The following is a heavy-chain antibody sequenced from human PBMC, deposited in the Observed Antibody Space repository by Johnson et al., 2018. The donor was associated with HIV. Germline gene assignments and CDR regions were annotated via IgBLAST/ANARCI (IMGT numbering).Heavy chain of an antibody. CDR1: GFTFSSYA. Sequence: VQLVESGGGVVQPGRSLRLSCAASGFTFSSYAMHWVRQAPGKGLEWVAVISYDGSNKYYADSVKGRFTISRDNSKNTLYLQMNSLRAEDTAVYYCARADSGYSNYEAFDICGQGTMVTVSS. CDR2: ISYDGSNK. D-gene: IGHD4-11*01. J-gene: IGHJ3*02. V-gene: IGHV3-30*04. CDR3: ARADSGYSNYEAFDI.